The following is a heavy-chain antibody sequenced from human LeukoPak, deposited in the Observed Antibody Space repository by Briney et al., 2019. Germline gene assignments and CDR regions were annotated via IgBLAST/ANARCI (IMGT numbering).Heavy chain of an antibody. V-gene: IGHV4-34*01. CDR3: AGGARIPTYDYVWGSYRLRPYFDY. J-gene: IGHJ4*02. CDR2: INHSGST. CDR1: GGSISSYY. D-gene: IGHD3-16*02. Sequence: PSETLSLTCTVSGGSISSYYWSWIRQPPGKGLEWIGEINHSGSTNYNPSLKSRVTISVDTSKNQFSLKLSSVTAANTAVYYCAGGARIPTYDYVWGSYRLRPYFDYWGQGTLVTVSS.